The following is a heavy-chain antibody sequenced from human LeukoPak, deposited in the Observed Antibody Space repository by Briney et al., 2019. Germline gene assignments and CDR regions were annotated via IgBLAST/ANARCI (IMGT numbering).Heavy chain of an antibody. CDR2: ISGSGGST. Sequence: GGSLRLSCAASGFTFSSYAVSWVRQAPGKGLEWVSAISGSGGSTYYADSVKGRFTISRDNSKNTLYLQMNSLRAEDTAVYYCANDRAAAPPSDYWGQGTLVTVSS. CDR1: GFTFSSYA. CDR3: ANDRAAAPPSDY. D-gene: IGHD6-13*01. J-gene: IGHJ4*02. V-gene: IGHV3-23*01.